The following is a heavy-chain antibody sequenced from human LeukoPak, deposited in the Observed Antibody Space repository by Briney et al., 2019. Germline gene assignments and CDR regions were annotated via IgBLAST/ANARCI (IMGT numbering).Heavy chain of an antibody. CDR3: VKDRGGSPFYGMDV. CDR2: ISSSGSTI. J-gene: IGHJ6*02. CDR1: GFTFSDYY. V-gene: IGHV3-11*01. D-gene: IGHD1-26*01. Sequence: GGSLRLSCAASGFTFSDYYVSWIRQAPGKGLEWVSYISSSGSTIYYADSVKGRLTISRDNAKNSLYLQMNSLRAEDTAVYYCVKDRGGSPFYGMDVWGQGTTVTVSS.